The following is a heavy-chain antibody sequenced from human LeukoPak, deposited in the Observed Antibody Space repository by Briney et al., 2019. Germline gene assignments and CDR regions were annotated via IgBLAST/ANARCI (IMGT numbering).Heavy chain of an antibody. CDR2: ISGSGGKT. J-gene: IGHJ3*02. V-gene: IGHV3-23*01. CDR3: AKEIVGANIRIRAFDI. CDR1: DFAFSNYA. Sequence: GGSLRLSCEISDFAFSNYAMRWVRQAPGEGLEWVSSISGSGGKTYYADSVKGRIPIFRDNSKNTLYLQKNSLRAEDTAVYYCAKEIVGANIRIRAFDIWGQGTMVTVSS. D-gene: IGHD1-26*01.